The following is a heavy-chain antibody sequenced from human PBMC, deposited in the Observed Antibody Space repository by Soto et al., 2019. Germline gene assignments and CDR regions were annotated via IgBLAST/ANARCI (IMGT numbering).Heavy chain of an antibody. CDR1: GFTFSSYA. D-gene: IGHD5-18*01. V-gene: IGHV3-30-3*01. CDR3: AVQGGYSYGGFDY. Sequence: PGGSLRLSCAASGFTFSSYAMHWVRQAPGKGLEWVAVISYDGSKKYYADSVKSRFTISRDNSKNTLYLQRNSLRAEDTAVYYCAVQGGYSYGGFDYLGRGTLVTVSS. J-gene: IGHJ4*02. CDR2: ISYDGSKK.